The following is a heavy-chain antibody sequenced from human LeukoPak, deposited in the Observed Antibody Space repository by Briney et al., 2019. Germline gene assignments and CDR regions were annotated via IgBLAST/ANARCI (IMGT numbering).Heavy chain of an antibody. V-gene: IGHV4-39*01. CDR1: GGSISSSSYY. CDR3: ARTCSGGSCYFAY. CDR2: IYYSGST. Sequence: SETLSLTCTVPGGSISSSSYYWGWIRQPPGRGLEWIGSIYYSGSTYYNPSLKSRVTISVDTSKNQFSLKLSSVTAADTAVYYCARTCSGGSCYFAYWGQGTLVTVSS. J-gene: IGHJ4*02. D-gene: IGHD2-15*01.